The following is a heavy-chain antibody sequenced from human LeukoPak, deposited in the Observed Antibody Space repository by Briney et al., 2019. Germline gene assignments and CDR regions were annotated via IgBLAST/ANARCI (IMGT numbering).Heavy chain of an antibody. J-gene: IGHJ4*02. CDR3: ATARDRNSVYSSLDY. V-gene: IGHV1-2*02. CDR1: GYTFNGYY. CDR2: INPNGGGT. D-gene: IGHD5/OR15-5a*01. Sequence: ASVKVSCKASGYTFNGYYMHWVRQAPGQGLEWMGWINPNGGGTNYAQKFQGRVTMTRDTSISTAYMELSSLRSDDTAVYYCATARDRNSVYSSLDYRGQGTLVTVSS.